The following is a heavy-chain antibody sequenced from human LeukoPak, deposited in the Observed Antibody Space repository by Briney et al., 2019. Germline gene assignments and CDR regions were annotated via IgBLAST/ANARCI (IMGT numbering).Heavy chain of an antibody. CDR3: ARHRPYSSGWRHFDY. D-gene: IGHD6-19*01. CDR2: IYPGDSDT. Sequence: GESLKISCEGSGYSFANYWIGWVRQMPGKGLEWMGIIYPGDSDTRYSPSFQGKVTISADKSISTAYLQWSSLTASDTAMYYCARHRPYSSGWRHFDYWGQGTLVTVSS. J-gene: IGHJ4*02. V-gene: IGHV5-51*01. CDR1: GYSFANYW.